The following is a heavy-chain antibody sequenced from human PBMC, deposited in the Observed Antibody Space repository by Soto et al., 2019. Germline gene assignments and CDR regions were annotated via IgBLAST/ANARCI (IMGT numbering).Heavy chain of an antibody. V-gene: IGHV1-3*01. Sequence: ASVKVSCKASGYTFTSYAMHWVRQAPGQRLEWMGWINAGNGNTKYSQKFQGRVTITRDTSASTAYMELSSLRSEDTAVYYCARVPPRAEVTTFDYWGQGTLVTVSS. D-gene: IGHD4-17*01. J-gene: IGHJ4*02. CDR2: INAGNGNT. CDR3: ARVPPRAEVTTFDY. CDR1: GYTFTSYA.